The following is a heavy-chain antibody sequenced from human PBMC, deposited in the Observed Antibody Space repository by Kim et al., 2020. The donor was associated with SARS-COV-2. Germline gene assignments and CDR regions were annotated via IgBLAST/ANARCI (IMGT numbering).Heavy chain of an antibody. V-gene: IGHV4-34*01. J-gene: IGHJ4*02. CDR1: GGSFSGYY. Sequence: SETLSLTCAVYGGSFSGYYWSWIRQPPGKGLEWIGEINHSGSTNYNPSLKSRVTISVDTSKNQFSLKLSSVTAADTAVSYCARLRREVTIFGVVTRPFDYWGEGTLVTVSS. CDR2: INHSGST. CDR3: ARLRREVTIFGVVTRPFDY. D-gene: IGHD3-3*01.